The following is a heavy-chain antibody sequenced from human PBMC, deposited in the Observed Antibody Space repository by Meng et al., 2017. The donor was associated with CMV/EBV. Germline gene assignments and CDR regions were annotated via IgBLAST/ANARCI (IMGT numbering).Heavy chain of an antibody. CDR2: INHSGST. CDR3: ARGQGDFWSGYSVYYYYSMDV. J-gene: IGHJ6*02. V-gene: IGHV4-34*01. Sequence: SETLSLTCAVYGGSFSGYYWSWIRQPPGKGLEWIGEINHSGSTNYNPSLKSRVTISVDTSKNQFSLKLSSMTAADTAVYYCARGQGDFWSGYSVYYYYSMDVWGQGTTVTVSS. D-gene: IGHD3-3*01. CDR1: GGSFSGYY.